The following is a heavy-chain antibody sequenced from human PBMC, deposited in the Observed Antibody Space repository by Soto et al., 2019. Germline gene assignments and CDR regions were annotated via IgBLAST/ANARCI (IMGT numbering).Heavy chain of an antibody. CDR1: GYRFTSYW. V-gene: IGHV5-51*01. D-gene: IGHD3-3*01. J-gene: IGHJ3*01. CDR3: ARPHAVGGDVFDV. CDR2: IYPGDSDT. Sequence: PGESLKISCKGSGYRFTSYWIAWVRQMPGKGLEWMGIIYPGDSDTRYSPSFQGQVTISVDKSTSTAYLQWSSLKASDTAMYYCARPHAVGGDVFDVWGQGTMVTVS.